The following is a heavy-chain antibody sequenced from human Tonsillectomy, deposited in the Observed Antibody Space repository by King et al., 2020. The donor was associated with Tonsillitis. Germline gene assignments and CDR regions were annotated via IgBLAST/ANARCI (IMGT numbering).Heavy chain of an antibody. D-gene: IGHD6-19*01. CDR3: ARDRCSSGWYDGMDG. Sequence: VQLVESGGGLIQPGGSLRLSCAASGFTVSSNYMTWVRQAPGKGLEWVSVIYSGGSTYYADSVKGRFTISRDNSKNILYLQMNSLRAEDTAVYYCARDRCSSGWYDGMDGWGQGTTVTVSS. CDR2: IYSGGST. V-gene: IGHV3-53*01. J-gene: IGHJ6*02. CDR1: GFTVSSNY.